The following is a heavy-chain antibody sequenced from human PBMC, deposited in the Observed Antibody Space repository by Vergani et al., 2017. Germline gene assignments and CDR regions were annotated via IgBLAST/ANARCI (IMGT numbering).Heavy chain of an antibody. J-gene: IGHJ6*02. CDR3: ARLRLEDSGYDFGGMDV. V-gene: IGHV4-38-2*01. Sequence: QVQLEESGPGLVKPSETLSLTCAVSGHSISSGYYWGWIRQPPGKGLEWIGSIYHSGSTYYNPSLKSRVTISVDTSKNQFSLKLSSVTAADTAVYYCARLRLEDSGYDFGGMDVWGQG. CDR2: IYHSGST. D-gene: IGHD5-12*01. CDR1: GHSISSGYY.